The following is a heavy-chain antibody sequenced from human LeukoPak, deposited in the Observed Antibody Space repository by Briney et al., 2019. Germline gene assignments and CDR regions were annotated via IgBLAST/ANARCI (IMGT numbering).Heavy chain of an antibody. J-gene: IGHJ4*02. CDR1: GFTFDGYW. V-gene: IGHV3-7*03. CDR3: ARIHIAAVGDFFDS. CDR2: IRQDESEK. D-gene: IGHD6-13*01. Sequence: GGSLRLSCAASGFTFDGYWMSWVRQAPGKGLEWVANIRQDESEKYYVDSVKGRFTISRDNPKNSLYLQMTRLRAEETAVYYCARIHIAAVGDFFDSWAGGPLVAVSS.